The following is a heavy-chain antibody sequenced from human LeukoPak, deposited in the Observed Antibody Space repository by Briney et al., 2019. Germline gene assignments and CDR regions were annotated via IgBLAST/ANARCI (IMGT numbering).Heavy chain of an antibody. J-gene: IGHJ4*02. D-gene: IGHD5-18*01. CDR2: ISSSSSYI. CDR1: GFALRSYT. V-gene: IGHV3-21*01. CDR3: ARDRGVRGYSYGHPDY. Sequence: GGSLRLSCAASGFALRSYTVTWVRQAPGKGLEWVSSISSSSSYIYYADSVKGRFTISRDNAKNSLYLQMNSLRAEDTAVYYCARDRGVRGYSYGHPDYWGQGTLVTVSS.